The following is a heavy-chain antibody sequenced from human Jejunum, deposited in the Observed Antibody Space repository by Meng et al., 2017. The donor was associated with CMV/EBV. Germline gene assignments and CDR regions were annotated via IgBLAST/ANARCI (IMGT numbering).Heavy chain of an antibody. CDR3: ARRWAVAGLDY. Sequence: CAASGFTFSDFPMSWVRQAPGRGLEWLSYITDSYSISYADSLKGRFTISRDNARNSVYLQLNSLRVEDTAVYYCARRWAVAGLDYWGQGTRVTVSS. V-gene: IGHV3-11*04. D-gene: IGHD6-19*01. J-gene: IGHJ4*02. CDR2: ITDSYSI. CDR1: GFTFSDFP.